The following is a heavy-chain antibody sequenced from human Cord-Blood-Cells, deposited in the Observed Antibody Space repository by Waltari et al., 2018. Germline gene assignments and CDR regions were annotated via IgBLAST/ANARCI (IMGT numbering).Heavy chain of an antibody. CDR3: ARGGYCSSTSCYNDAFDI. CDR2: IIPIFGTA. D-gene: IGHD2-2*02. Sequence: QVQLVQSGAEVKKPGSSVKVSCQASGGTFSSYAISWVRQAPGPGLEWMGGIIPIFGTANYAQKFQGRVTITADKSTSTAYMELSSLRSEDTAVYYCARGGYCSSTSCYNDAFDIWGQGTMVTVSS. V-gene: IGHV1-69*06. CDR1: GGTFSSYA. J-gene: IGHJ3*02.